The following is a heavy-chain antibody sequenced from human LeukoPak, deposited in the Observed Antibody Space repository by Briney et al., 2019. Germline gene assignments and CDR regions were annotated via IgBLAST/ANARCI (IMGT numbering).Heavy chain of an antibody. V-gene: IGHV3-7*01. CDR3: ARDRGYSNFDY. J-gene: IGHJ4*02. Sequence: GGSLRLSCAASGFAFSNYWMSWVRQAPGKGLEWVANMNEDGSEKNYVDSVKGRFTISRDNAQDSLYLQMNSLRAEDTAVYYCARDRGYSNFDYWGQGTLLTVSS. CDR1: GFAFSNYW. CDR2: MNEDGSEK. D-gene: IGHD4-11*01.